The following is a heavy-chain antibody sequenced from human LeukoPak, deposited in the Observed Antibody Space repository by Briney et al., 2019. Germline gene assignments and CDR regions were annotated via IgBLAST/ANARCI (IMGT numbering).Heavy chain of an antibody. CDR3: ARLRYSSGWGLFDY. V-gene: IGHV4-4*07. D-gene: IGHD6-19*01. CDR1: GGSISSYY. J-gene: IGHJ4*02. Sequence: SETLSLTCTVSGGSISSYYWSWIRQPAGKGLEWIGRIYTSGSTNYNPSLKSRVTMSVGTSKNQFSLKLSSVTAADTAVYYCARLRYSSGWGLFDYWGQGTLVTVSS. CDR2: IYTSGST.